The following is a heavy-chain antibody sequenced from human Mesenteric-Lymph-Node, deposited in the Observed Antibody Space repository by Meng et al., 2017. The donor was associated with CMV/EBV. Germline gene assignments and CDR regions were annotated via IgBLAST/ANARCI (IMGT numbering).Heavy chain of an antibody. D-gene: IGHD2-2*01. CDR3: AKGHPGVVYGMDV. CDR2: ISWNSGSI. V-gene: IGHV3-9*01. J-gene: IGHJ6*02. CDR1: GFTFDDYA. Sequence: GGSLRLSCAASGFTFDDYAMHWVRQAPGKGLEWVSGISWNSGSIGYADSVKGRFTISRDNAKNSLYLQMNSLRTEDTALYYCAKGHPGVVYGMDVWGQGTTVTVSS.